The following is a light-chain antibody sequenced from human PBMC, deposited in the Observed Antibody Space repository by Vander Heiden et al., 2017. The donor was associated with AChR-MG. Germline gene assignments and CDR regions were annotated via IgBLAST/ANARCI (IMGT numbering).Light chain of an antibody. Sequence: QSVLPQPPSASGTPGHTVTISCSGSSSNIGSNTVNWYQQLPGTAPKLLIYSNDQRPSGVPDRFSGCTSGTSASLAISGLQSEDDADYYCAAWDDSLNGRGVFGGGTKLTVL. CDR2: SND. CDR3: AAWDDSLNGRGV. J-gene: IGLJ2*01. V-gene: IGLV1-44*01. CDR1: SSNIGSNT.